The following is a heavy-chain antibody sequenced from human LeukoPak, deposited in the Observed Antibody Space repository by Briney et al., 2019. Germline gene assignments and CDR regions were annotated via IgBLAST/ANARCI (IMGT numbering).Heavy chain of an antibody. CDR1: GFTFSDYG. CDR2: ISYDGSNK. J-gene: IGHJ4*02. CDR3: ATWTTRGSFDY. D-gene: IGHD1-26*01. Sequence: GSLRLSCAASGFTFSDYGMHWVRQAPGKGLEWVAVISYDGSNKYSADSVKGRFAISRDNANNSLYLQMNSLRAEDTALYYCATWTTRGSFDYWGQGTLVTVSS. V-gene: IGHV3-30*03.